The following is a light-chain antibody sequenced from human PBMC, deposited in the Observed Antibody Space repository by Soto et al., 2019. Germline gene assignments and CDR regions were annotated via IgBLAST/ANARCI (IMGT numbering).Light chain of an antibody. Sequence: ETVLTHSPGTLSLSPGERATLSCRASQSVRSNYLAWYQQKPGQAPRLLIYGASTRATGIPDRFSGSGSGTDFTLTISRLEPEDFAVYYCQQYGNSPPSTFGQGTKLDIK. V-gene: IGKV3-20*01. CDR2: GAS. CDR1: QSVRSNY. J-gene: IGKJ2*01. CDR3: QQYGNSPPST.